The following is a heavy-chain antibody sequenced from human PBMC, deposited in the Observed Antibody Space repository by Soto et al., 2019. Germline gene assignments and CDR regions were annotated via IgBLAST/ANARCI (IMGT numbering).Heavy chain of an antibody. CDR1: GYSFTSYW. J-gene: IGHJ6*02. Sequence: PGESLKISCKGSGYSFTSYWISWVRQMPGKGLEWMGRIDPSDSYTNHSPSFQGHVTISADKSISTAYLQWSSLKASDTAMYYCARQPLSITMVRGGAYYYGMDVWGQGTTVTVSS. CDR3: ARQPLSITMVRGGAYYYGMDV. V-gene: IGHV5-10-1*01. CDR2: IDPSDSYT. D-gene: IGHD3-10*01.